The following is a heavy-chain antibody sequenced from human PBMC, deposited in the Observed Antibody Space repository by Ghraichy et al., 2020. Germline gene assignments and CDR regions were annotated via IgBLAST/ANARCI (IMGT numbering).Heavy chain of an antibody. V-gene: IGHV3-48*02. CDR3: ARRIAAAGTLFFDY. CDR1: GFTFSDYS. D-gene: IGHD6-13*01. J-gene: IGHJ4*02. CDR2: ISSGSSTI. Sequence: GGSLRLSCAASGFTFSDYSMSWVRQAPGKGLEWVSYISSGSSTIYYADSVKGRFTISRDNAKSSLYLQMNSLRDEDTAVYYCARRIAAAGTLFFDYWGQGTLVPVSS.